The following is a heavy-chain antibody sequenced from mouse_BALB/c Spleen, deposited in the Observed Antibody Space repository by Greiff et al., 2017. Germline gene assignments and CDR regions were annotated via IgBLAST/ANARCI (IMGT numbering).Heavy chain of an antibody. D-gene: IGHD2-2*01. J-gene: IGHJ2*01. CDR3: ARDRGYAYFDY. V-gene: IGHV7-3*02. CDR1: GFTFTDYY. Sequence: EVKVVESGGGLVQPGGSLRLSCATSGFTFTDYYMSWVRQPPGKALEWLGFIRNKANGYTTEYSASVKGRFTISRDNSQSILYLQMNTLRAEDSATYYCARDRGYAYFDYWGQGTTLTVSS. CDR2: IRNKANGYTT.